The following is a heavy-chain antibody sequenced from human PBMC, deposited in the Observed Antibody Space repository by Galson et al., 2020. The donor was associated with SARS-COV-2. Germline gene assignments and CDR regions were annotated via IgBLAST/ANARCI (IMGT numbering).Heavy chain of an antibody. J-gene: IGHJ4*02. CDR3: AREWGDINSSVFDY. CDR1: GYTFISFY. CDR2: INPSGDIT. V-gene: IGHV1-46*04. Sequence: ASVKVSCKASGYTFISFYIHWVRQAPAQGLEWMGVINPSGDITSYAQKLRGRVTVTRDMSTQTVYMELSSLTSEDTAVYYCAREWGDINSSVFDYWGQGSLVVVSS. D-gene: IGHD2-21*01.